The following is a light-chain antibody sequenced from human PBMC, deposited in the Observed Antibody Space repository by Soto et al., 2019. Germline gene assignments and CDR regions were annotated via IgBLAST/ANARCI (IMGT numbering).Light chain of an antibody. V-gene: IGKV1-39*01. Sequence: DLQMTQAPSSLSASVGDRVTITCRASQSISSYLHWYQQKPGKAPKLLIHAESSLQSGVASSYSGSGSGTDFTLTISSLQPEDFATYHCQQSYSTPLTFGGGTKVEIK. CDR2: AES. J-gene: IGKJ4*02. CDR3: QQSYSTPLT. CDR1: QSISSY.